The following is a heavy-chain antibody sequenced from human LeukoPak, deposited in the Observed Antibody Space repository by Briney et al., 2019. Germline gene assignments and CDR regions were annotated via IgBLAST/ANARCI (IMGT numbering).Heavy chain of an antibody. CDR2: IYYSGNT. J-gene: IGHJ4*02. CDR3: ARGDRRVAIFGGPKPPDY. D-gene: IGHD3-3*01. Sequence: PSETLPLTCTVSGGSISSSSYYWGWIRQPPGKGLEWIGSIYYSGNTYYNPSLKSRVTISVDTSKNQFSLKLTSVTAADTAVYYCARGDRRVAIFGGPKPPDYWGQGTLVTVSS. V-gene: IGHV4-39*01. CDR1: GGSISSSSYY.